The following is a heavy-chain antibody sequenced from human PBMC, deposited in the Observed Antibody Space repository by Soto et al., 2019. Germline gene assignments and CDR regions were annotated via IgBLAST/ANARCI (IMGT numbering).Heavy chain of an antibody. D-gene: IGHD2-15*01. CDR1: GFTFSSYA. J-gene: IGHJ4*02. CDR3: SRDVVVGAKALNY. V-gene: IGHV3-23*01. CDR2: ISGSGGST. Sequence: GSLRLSCAASGFTFSSYAMSWVRQAPGKGLEWVSAISGSGGSTYYADSVKGRFTISRDNAKNSLYLQMNSLRVEDTAVYFCSRDVVVGAKALNYWGQGALVTVSS.